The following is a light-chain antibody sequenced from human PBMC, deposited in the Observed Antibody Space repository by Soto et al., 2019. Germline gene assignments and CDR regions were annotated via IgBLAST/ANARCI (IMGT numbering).Light chain of an antibody. CDR2: DAY. V-gene: IGKV3-11*01. Sequence: ETVLTQSPGTLSLSPGERATLFGRASQSFRGLLAWYQQKPGQAPRLLIYDAYNRATGIPPRFSGSGSGTDFTLTISSLEPEDSAVYYCQQRHMWPITFGQGTRLEIK. CDR3: QQRHMWPIT. J-gene: IGKJ5*01. CDR1: QSFRGL.